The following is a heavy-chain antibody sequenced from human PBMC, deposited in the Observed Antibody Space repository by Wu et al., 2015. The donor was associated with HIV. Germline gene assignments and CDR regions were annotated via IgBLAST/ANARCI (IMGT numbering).Heavy chain of an antibody. CDR3: ARDKRGYDVLTGYYIYFDY. Sequence: QVQLVQSGAEVKKPGASMKVSCKASGYTFNDYHIQWVRQAPGQGLEWMGWINPNSGGTNYAQNFEDRVTMTRDTSITTAYMELSSLRSDDTAVYYCARDKRGYDVLTGYYIYFDYWGQGTLVTVSS. V-gene: IGHV1-2*02. J-gene: IGHJ4*02. D-gene: IGHD3-9*01. CDR1: GYTFNDYH. CDR2: INPNSGGT.